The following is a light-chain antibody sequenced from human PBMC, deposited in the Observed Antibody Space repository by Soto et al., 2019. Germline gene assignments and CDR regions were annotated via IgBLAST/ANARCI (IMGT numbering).Light chain of an antibody. CDR1: QSVSSSY. CDR2: GAS. J-gene: IGKJ2*02. V-gene: IGKV3-20*01. CDR3: QQYGSSRWT. Sequence: EIVLTQSPGTLSLSPGERATLSCRASQSVSSSYLAWYQQKPGQAPRLLIYGASSRATVIPDRFSGSGSGTDLTLTISRLEPEDFAVYYCQQYGSSRWTFGQGTKLEIK.